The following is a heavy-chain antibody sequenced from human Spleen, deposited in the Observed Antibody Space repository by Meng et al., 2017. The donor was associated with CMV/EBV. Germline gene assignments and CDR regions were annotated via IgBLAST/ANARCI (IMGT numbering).Heavy chain of an antibody. CDR1: GFIFSSYA. CDR2: IHYDGTTT. J-gene: IGHJ2*01. V-gene: IGHV3-30*14. Sequence: GGSLRLSCAASGFIFSSYAFHWVRQAPGRGLEWVAFIHYDGTTTDYAESVRGRFTISRDNSKNTLYLQMNSLRVEDTAVYYCARDRGSDDYADWHFDLWGRGTLVTVSS. D-gene: IGHD4-17*01. CDR3: ARDRGSDDYADWHFDL.